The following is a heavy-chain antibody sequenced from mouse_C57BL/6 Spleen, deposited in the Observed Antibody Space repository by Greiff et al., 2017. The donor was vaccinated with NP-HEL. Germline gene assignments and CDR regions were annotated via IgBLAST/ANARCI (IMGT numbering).Heavy chain of an antibody. D-gene: IGHD1-1*01. J-gene: IGHJ2*01. Sequence: EVQLQQSGPELVKPGASVKMSCKASGYTFTDYYMHWVKQSHGKSLEWIGYIYPNNGGNGYIQKFKGKATLTVDKSSSTAYMELRSLTSEDSAVYYCAGRSVVAKRAFDYWGQGTTLTVSS. CDR2: IYPNNGGN. CDR3: AGRSVVAKRAFDY. CDR1: GYTFTDYY. V-gene: IGHV1-34*01.